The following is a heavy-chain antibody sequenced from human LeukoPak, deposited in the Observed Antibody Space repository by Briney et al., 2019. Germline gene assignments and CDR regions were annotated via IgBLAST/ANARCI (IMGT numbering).Heavy chain of an antibody. D-gene: IGHD3-10*01. CDR2: IWYDGSNK. CDR3: ARRRGDNWFDP. J-gene: IGHJ5*02. Sequence: PGGSLRLSCAASGFTFSSYGMHRVRQAPGKGLEWVAVIWYDGSNKYYADSVKGRFTISRDNSKNTLYLQMNSLRAEDTAVYYCARRRGDNWFDPWGQGTLVTVSS. CDR1: GFTFSSYG. V-gene: IGHV3-33*01.